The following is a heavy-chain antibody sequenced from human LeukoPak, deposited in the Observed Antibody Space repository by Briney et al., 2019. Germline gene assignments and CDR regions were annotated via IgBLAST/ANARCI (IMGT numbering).Heavy chain of an antibody. Sequence: GGSLRLSCTASGFPFSGHGMHWARQLPGKGLVWVSRISPTGSTTSYADSVKGRFTVSRDNAKNTLYLQVNNLRAEDTAVYYCARGPNSNWSGLDFWGQGTLLTVSS. CDR2: ISPTGSTT. V-gene: IGHV3-74*01. J-gene: IGHJ4*02. CDR1: GFPFSGHG. D-gene: IGHD6-6*01. CDR3: ARGPNSNWSGLDF.